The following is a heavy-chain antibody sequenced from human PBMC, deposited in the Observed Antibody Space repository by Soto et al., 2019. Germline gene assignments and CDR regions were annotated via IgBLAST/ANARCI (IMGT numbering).Heavy chain of an antibody. CDR2: ISYDGNNK. J-gene: IGHJ4*02. Sequence: PGGSLRLSCAASGFTFSSYAMHWVRQAPGKGLEWVTVISYDGNNKYYADSVKGRFTISRDNSKNTLYLQMNSLRAEDTAVYYCAGDLQGGSGWSVFDYVGQGTLVTVSS. CDR3: AGDLQGGSGWSVFDY. D-gene: IGHD6-19*01. V-gene: IGHV3-30-3*01. CDR1: GFTFSSYA.